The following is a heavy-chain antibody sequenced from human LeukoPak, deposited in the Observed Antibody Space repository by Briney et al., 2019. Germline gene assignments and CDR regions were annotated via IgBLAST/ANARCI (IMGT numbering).Heavy chain of an antibody. CDR1: GGSISSYY. CDR2: IYTSGST. V-gene: IGHV4-4*07. D-gene: IGHD3-22*01. CDR3: ARDAYDSSGYSFDY. Sequence: PSETLSLTCTVSGGSISSYYWSWIRQPAGKGLEWIGRIYTSGSTNYNPSLKSRVTMSVDTSKKQFSLKLSSVTAADTAVYYCARDAYDSSGYSFDYWGQGTLVTVSS. J-gene: IGHJ4*02.